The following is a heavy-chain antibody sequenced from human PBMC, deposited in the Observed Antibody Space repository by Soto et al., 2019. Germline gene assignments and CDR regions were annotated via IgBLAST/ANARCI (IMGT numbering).Heavy chain of an antibody. Sequence: SETLSLTCTVSGGSISSYYWSWIRQPPGKGLEWIGYIYYSGSTNYNPSHKSRVTITVDTSKNQFSLKLSSVTAADTAVYYCAARGGAGAAYYYYGMDVWGQGTTVTVSS. CDR1: GGSISSYY. V-gene: IGHV4-59*01. CDR2: IYYSGST. D-gene: IGHD3-16*01. J-gene: IGHJ6*02. CDR3: AARGGAGAAYYYYGMDV.